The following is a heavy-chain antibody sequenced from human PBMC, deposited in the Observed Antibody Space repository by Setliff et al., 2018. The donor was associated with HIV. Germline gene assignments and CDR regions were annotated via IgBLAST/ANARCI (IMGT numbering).Heavy chain of an antibody. D-gene: IGHD3-10*01. CDR1: GGSISSGSYY. CDR3: TRRGADSYYPRPLDV. CDR2: IFYSGST. Sequence: SETLSLTCTVSGGSISSGSYYWNWIRQPAGKGLEWIGRIFYSGSTNYNPSLKSRVTISVDTSKNQFSLRLNSVTAADTAIYYCTRRGADSYYPRPLDVWGKGTTVTVSS. J-gene: IGHJ6*04. V-gene: IGHV4-61*10.